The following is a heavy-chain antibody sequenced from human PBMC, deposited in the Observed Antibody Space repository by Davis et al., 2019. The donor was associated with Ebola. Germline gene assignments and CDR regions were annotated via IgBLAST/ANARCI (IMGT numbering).Heavy chain of an antibody. V-gene: IGHV3-48*04. CDR2: ISSGGNTI. D-gene: IGHD2-15*01. J-gene: IGHJ5*02. CDR3: ARGGSFDP. Sequence: GESLKISCAASGFTFSSYGMNWVRQAPGKGLEWVSCISSGGNTIYYADSVKGRFTISRDNAKNSLYLQMDSLRAEDTAVYTCARGGSFDPWGQGTLVTVSS. CDR1: GFTFSSYG.